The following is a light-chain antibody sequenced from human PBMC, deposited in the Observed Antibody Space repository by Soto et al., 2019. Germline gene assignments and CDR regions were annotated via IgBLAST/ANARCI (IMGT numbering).Light chain of an antibody. Sequence: QSALTQPASVSGSPGQSITISCTGTSSDVGSYNLVSWYQQHPGKAPKLMIYEGSKRPSGVSNRFSGSKSGNTASLTISGLQAEDEADYYCCSYATSGTPVFGGGTKLTVL. CDR1: SSDVGSYNL. J-gene: IGLJ3*02. V-gene: IGLV2-14*02. CDR2: EGS. CDR3: CSYATSGTPV.